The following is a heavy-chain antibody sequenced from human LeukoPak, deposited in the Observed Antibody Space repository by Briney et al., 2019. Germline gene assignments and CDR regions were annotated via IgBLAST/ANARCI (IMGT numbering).Heavy chain of an antibody. CDR1: GYTFTTYD. J-gene: IGHJ4*02. Sequence: ASVKVSCKASGYTFTTYDINLVRQATGQGLEWMGWTNPKSGYTGYAQKFQGRVTMSRDTSTSTAYMELSSLRSEDTAVYYCARVAGSIDYWGQGTLVTVSS. V-gene: IGHV1-8*01. D-gene: IGHD1-26*01. CDR2: TNPKSGYT. CDR3: ARVAGSIDY.